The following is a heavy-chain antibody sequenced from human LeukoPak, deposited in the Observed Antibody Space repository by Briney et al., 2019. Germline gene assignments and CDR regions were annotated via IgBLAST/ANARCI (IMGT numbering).Heavy chain of an antibody. J-gene: IGHJ5*02. CDR2: INHSGST. Sequence: SETLSLTCAVYGGSFSGYYWSWIRQPPGKGLEWIGEINHSGSTNYNPSLKSRVTISVDTSKNQFSLKLSSVTAADTAVYYCARVIWFGEGWFDPWGQGTLVTVSS. CDR3: ARVIWFGEGWFDP. CDR1: GGSFSGYY. V-gene: IGHV4-34*01. D-gene: IGHD3-10*01.